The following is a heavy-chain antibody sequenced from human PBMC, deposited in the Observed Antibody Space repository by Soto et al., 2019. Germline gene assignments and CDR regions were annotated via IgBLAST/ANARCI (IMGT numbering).Heavy chain of an antibody. Sequence: GGSLRLSCTASGFTFGDYAMSWFRQAPGKGLEWVGFIRSKAYGGTTEYAASVKGRFTISRDDSKSIAYLQINSLKTEDTAVYYCTRADSCIKALCDYYYGMDVWGQGTTVTVSS. D-gene: IGHD2-2*01. CDR2: IRSKAYGGTT. V-gene: IGHV3-49*03. CDR3: TRADSCIKALCDYYYGMDV. CDR1: GFTFGDYA. J-gene: IGHJ6*02.